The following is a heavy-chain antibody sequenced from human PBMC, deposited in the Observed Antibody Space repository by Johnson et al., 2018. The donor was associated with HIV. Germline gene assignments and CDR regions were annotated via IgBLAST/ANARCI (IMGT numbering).Heavy chain of an antibody. CDR2: IQYDGKNQ. CDR1: GLTFSNYD. V-gene: IGHV3-30*02. J-gene: IGHJ3*02. Sequence: QVQLVESGGGAVQPGGSLRISCTASGLTFSNYDMHWVRQSPGRWLAEVAFIQYDGKNQYYADSVTGRFTLSRDDSKTTLYLQMNSLKTEDTAVYYCTTVTEGSYFDSGSYFDIWGQGTMVTVSS. CDR3: TTVTEGSYFDSGSYFDI. D-gene: IGHD3-10*01.